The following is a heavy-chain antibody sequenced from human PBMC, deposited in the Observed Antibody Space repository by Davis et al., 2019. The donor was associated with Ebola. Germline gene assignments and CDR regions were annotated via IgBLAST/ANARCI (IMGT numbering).Heavy chain of an antibody. V-gene: IGHV4-34*01. CDR3: ARDWRWHYDSSGYDYYYYYGMDV. CDR1: GGSFSGYY. D-gene: IGHD3-22*01. CDR2: INHSGST. Sequence: MPSETLSLTCAVYGGSFSGYYWSWIRQPPGKGLEWIGEINHSGSTYYNPSLKSRVTISVDTSKNQFSLKLSSVTAADTAVYYCARDWRWHYDSSGYDYYYYYGMDVWGQGTTVTVSS. J-gene: IGHJ6*02.